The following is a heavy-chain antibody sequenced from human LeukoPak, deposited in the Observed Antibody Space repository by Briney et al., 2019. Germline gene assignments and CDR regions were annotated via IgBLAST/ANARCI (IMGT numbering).Heavy chain of an antibody. Sequence: SETLSLTCTVSGGSISSSSYYWGWIRQPPGKGLEWIGSIYYSGSTYYNPSLKSRVTISVDTSKNQFSLKLSSVTAADTAVYYCASRTPSIAALLGYYYMDVWGKGTTVTVSS. D-gene: IGHD6-6*01. CDR2: IYYSGST. V-gene: IGHV4-39*07. CDR3: ASRTPSIAALLGYYYMDV. CDR1: GGSISSSSYY. J-gene: IGHJ6*03.